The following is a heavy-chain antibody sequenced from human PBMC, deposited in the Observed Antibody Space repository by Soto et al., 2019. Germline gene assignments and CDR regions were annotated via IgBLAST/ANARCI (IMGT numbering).Heavy chain of an antibody. CDR1: GFPFSSYS. CDR3: AKSVLRSNYYFDY. CDR2: ISGSGGST. V-gene: IGHV3-23*01. J-gene: IGHJ4*02. Sequence: PGGSLRLSCAASGFPFSSYSMSWVRQAPGKGLEWVSAISGSGGSTYYADSVKGRFTISRDNSKNTLYLQMNSLRAEDTAVYYCAKSVLRSNYYFDYWGQGTLVTVSS. D-gene: IGHD4-17*01.